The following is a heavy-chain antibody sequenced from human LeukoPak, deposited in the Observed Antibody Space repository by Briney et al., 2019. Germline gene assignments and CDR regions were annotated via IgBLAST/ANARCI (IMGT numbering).Heavy chain of an antibody. CDR1: GFTFSSYG. V-gene: IGHV3-30*03. CDR2: ISYDGSNK. Sequence: GGSLRLSCAASGFTFSSYGMHWVRQAPGKGLEWVAVISYDGSNKYYADSVKGRFTISRDNSKNTLYLQMNSLRAEDTAVYYCARVVAASFYFDYWGQGTLVTVSS. J-gene: IGHJ4*02. CDR3: ARVVAASFYFDY. D-gene: IGHD2-15*01.